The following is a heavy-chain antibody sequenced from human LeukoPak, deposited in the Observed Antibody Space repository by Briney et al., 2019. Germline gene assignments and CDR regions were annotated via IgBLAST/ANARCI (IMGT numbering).Heavy chain of an antibody. Sequence: PGGSLRLSCAASGFTFSSYSMNWVRQAPGKGLEWVSSISSISSYIYYADSVKGRFTISRDNATNSLYLQMNSLRAEDTSVYYCARVLSGSYPVLDYWGQRTLVTVSS. D-gene: IGHD3-10*01. CDR1: GFTFSSYS. J-gene: IGHJ4*02. CDR2: ISSISSYI. CDR3: ARVLSGSYPVLDY. V-gene: IGHV3-21*01.